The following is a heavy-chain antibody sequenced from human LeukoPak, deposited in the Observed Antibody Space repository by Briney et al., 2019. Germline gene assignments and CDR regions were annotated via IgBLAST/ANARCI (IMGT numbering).Heavy chain of an antibody. J-gene: IGHJ4*02. CDR3: ARHARWSDGSYYDY. CDR2: IYYSGST. V-gene: IGHV4-59*08. Sequence: NSSETLSLTCTVTGGSISSYYWSWIRQPPGKGLEWIGYIYYSGSTNYNPSLKSRDTISVDTSKNQFSLKLSSVTAADTAVYYCARHARWSDGSYYDYWGQGTLVTVSS. CDR1: GGSISSYY. D-gene: IGHD1-26*01.